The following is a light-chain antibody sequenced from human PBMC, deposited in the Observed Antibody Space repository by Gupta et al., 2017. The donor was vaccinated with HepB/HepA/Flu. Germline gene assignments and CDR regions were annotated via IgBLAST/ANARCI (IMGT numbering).Light chain of an antibody. CDR3: CSYAGSSTYV. V-gene: IGLV2-23*02. CDR1: SSDVGSYNL. J-gene: IGLJ1*01. Sequence: QAALTQPASVSASPGPSITISCPVTSSDVGSYNLVPWYQQHPGKAPKLMIYEVSKRPSGVSNRFSGSKSGNTASLTISGLQAEDEADYYCCSYAGSSTYVFGTGTKVTVL. CDR2: EVS.